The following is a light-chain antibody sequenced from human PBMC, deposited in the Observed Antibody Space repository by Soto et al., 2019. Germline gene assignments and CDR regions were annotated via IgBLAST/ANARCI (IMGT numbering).Light chain of an antibody. CDR1: QSVFSS. CDR3: QQYHNWPA. J-gene: IGKJ1*01. Sequence: EIVMTQSPDTLSVSPGERATLSCRASQSVFSSLAWYQQKPGQAPRLLIYGAAPRATGIPARFSGSGSGTEFTLTISSLQSEDFAVYYCQQYHNWPAFGQGTKVEIK. V-gene: IGKV3-15*01. CDR2: GAA.